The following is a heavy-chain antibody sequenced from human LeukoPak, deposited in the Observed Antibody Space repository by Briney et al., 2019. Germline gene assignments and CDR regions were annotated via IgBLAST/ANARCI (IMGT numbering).Heavy chain of an antibody. CDR3: ARAKYHYDGSGYSLFDY. Sequence: SQTLSLTCAISGDSVSSNSAAWNWIRQSPSRGLEWLGRTYYRSKWYHDYAVSVKSRITINPDTSKTQFSLQVNSVTPEDTAVYYCARAKYHYDGSGYSLFDYWGQGTLVTVSS. D-gene: IGHD3-22*01. J-gene: IGHJ4*02. V-gene: IGHV6-1*01. CDR2: TYYRSKWYH. CDR1: GDSVSSNSAA.